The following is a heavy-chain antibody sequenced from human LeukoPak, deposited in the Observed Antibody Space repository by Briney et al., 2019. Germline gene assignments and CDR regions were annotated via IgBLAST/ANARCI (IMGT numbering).Heavy chain of an antibody. D-gene: IGHD4-17*01. V-gene: IGHV3-48*03. CDR3: ARINGDRDY. CDR1: GFTFSSYE. CDR2: VSSSGSTI. Sequence: GGSLRLSCAASGFTFSSYEMNWVRQAPGKGLEWVSCVSSSGSTIYYADSVKGRFTITRDNAKNSLYLQMNSLRAEDTAVYYCARINGDRDYWGQGTLVTVSS. J-gene: IGHJ4*02.